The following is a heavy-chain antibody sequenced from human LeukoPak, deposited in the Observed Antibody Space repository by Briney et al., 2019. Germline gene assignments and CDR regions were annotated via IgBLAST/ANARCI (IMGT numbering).Heavy chain of an antibody. Sequence: PSATLSLTCALDGGSFSGYYWSSIRQPPGEGLEWIGEINHSGSTNYNPSLKSRVTISVATSKNQFSLKRTSVTAAATAWYYFARFRNSEDYWGQGTLVSVSS. CDR1: GGSFSGYY. CDR2: INHSGST. D-gene: IGHD4-23*01. V-gene: IGHV4-34*01. CDR3: ARFRNSEDY. J-gene: IGHJ4*02.